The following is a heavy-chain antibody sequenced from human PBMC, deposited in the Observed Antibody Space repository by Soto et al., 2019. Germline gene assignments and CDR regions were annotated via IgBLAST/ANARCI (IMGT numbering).Heavy chain of an antibody. V-gene: IGHV3-49*04. CDR2: IRSKAYGGTT. J-gene: IGHJ4*02. CDR1: GFTFGDDA. CDR3: TRVASTGDYYFDS. D-gene: IGHD1-26*01. Sequence: EVQLVESGGGLVQPGRSLRLSCTASGFTFGDDAMSWVRQAPGKGLEWVGFIRSKAYGGTTEYAASVKGRFTISRDDSKSIAYLQMNSLNTEDTAVYYCTRVASTGDYYFDSWGQGTLVTVSS.